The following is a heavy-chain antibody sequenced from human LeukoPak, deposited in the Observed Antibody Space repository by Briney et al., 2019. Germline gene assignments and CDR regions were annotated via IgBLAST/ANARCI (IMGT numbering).Heavy chain of an antibody. V-gene: IGHV4-59*08. CDR1: GASINTYY. D-gene: IGHD1-1*01. CDR3: ARHDYNWKTFDY. Sequence: SETLSLTCTVSGASINTYYWSWVRQPPGKGLEWIGSVHYSGNTNYNPSLKSRVTISLDTSKNQLSLKLSYVTAADTAVYYCARHDYNWKTFDYWGQGTLVTVSS. CDR2: VHYSGNT. J-gene: IGHJ4*02.